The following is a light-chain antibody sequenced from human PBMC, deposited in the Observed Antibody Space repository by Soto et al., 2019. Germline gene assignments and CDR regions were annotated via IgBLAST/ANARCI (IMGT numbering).Light chain of an antibody. J-gene: IGKJ1*01. CDR3: QKCRRSPWT. V-gene: IGKV3-20*01. Sequence: EIVLTQSPGTLSLSPGERATLSCRASQSVSSYYLAWYQQKPGQAPRLLIYAASSRATGIPDRFSGGGSGTDFTLTTSRLEPEDFAVYYCQKCRRSPWTSGQGTTVDIK. CDR2: AAS. CDR1: QSVSSYY.